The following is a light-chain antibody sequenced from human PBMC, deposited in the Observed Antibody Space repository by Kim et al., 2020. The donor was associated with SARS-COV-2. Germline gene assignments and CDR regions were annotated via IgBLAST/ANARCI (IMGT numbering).Light chain of an antibody. V-gene: IGKV1-12*01. J-gene: IGKJ2*01. CDR2: GAS. Sequence: SAAVGNRVTITCRASQDISNWLAWYQQKPGKAPKLLIYGASSLQSGVPSRFSGSGSGTDFTLTVNSLQPEDFAMYYCQQANKFPFTFGQGTKLEI. CDR3: QQANKFPFT. CDR1: QDISNW.